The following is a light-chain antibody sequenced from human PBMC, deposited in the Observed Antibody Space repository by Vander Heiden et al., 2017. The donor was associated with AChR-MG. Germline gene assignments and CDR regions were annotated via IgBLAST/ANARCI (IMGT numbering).Light chain of an antibody. CDR2: YAS. J-gene: IGKJ3*01. CDR3: HQSSSLPRT. CDR1: QSIGSS. V-gene: IGKV6-21*01. Sequence: ELVLTQSPDFQSVTPKEKVTITCRASQSIGSSLHWYQQKPDQSPKLFIKYASQSFSGVPSRFSGSGPGTDFALTINSLEVEDAATYYCHQSSSLPRTFGHGTKVDIK.